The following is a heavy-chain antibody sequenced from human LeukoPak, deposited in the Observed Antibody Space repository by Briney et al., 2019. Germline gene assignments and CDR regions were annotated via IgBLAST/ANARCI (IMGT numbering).Heavy chain of an antibody. CDR2: ISSSGSTI. D-gene: IGHD3-9*01. CDR3: AKHITAYDILTGYHSSFDY. V-gene: IGHV3-11*01. Sequence: GGSLRLSCASSGFTFSDYYMSWIRQAPGKGLEWVSYISSSGSTIYYADSVKGRFTISRDNAKNSLYLQMNSLRAEDTAVYFCAKHITAYDILTGYHSSFDYWGQGTLVTVSS. J-gene: IGHJ4*02. CDR1: GFTFSDYY.